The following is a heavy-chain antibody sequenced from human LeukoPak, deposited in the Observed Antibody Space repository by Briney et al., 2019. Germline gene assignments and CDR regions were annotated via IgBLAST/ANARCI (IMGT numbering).Heavy chain of an antibody. V-gene: IGHV4-39*01. J-gene: IGHJ3*02. CDR2: ICYSGST. CDR1: GGSISSYY. CDR3: ARHVSHHHYYDSSGYYPYAFDI. D-gene: IGHD3-22*01. Sequence: SETLSLTCTVSGGSISSYYWGWIRQPPGKGLEWIGSICYSGSTYYNPSLKSRVTISVDTSKNQFSLKLSSVTAADTAVYYCARHVSHHHYYDSSGYYPYAFDIWGQGTMVTVSS.